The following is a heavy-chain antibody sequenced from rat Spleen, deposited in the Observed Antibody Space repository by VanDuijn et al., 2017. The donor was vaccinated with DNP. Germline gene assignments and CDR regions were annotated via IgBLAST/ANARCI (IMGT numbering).Heavy chain of an antibody. D-gene: IGHD1-4*01. J-gene: IGHJ2*01. CDR3: ARHVLPLRVWDY. V-gene: IGHV5-22*01. CDR2: ISYDGVST. Sequence: EVQLVESGGGLAQPGRSLKLSCAASGFTFSDYYMAWVRRTPTKGLEWVAYISYDGVSTYNGGSVKGRSTISRDIAKSTLYLEMNSLRSEDMATYYCARHVLPLRVWDYWGQGVMVTVSS. CDR1: GFTFSDYY.